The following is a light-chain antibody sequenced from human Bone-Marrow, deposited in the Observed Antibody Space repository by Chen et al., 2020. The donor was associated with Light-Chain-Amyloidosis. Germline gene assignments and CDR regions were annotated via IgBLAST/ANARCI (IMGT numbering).Light chain of an antibody. V-gene: IGKV3-11*01. J-gene: IGKJ3*01. Sequence: EIVLTQSPATLSLSPGERATLSCRASQSVSSYLAWYQQKPGQAPRLLIYDASNRATGIPARFSGSGSGTDFTLTISCLQSEDFATYYCQQYYSYPSFGPGTKVDIK. CDR2: DAS. CDR1: QSVSSY. CDR3: QQYYSYPS.